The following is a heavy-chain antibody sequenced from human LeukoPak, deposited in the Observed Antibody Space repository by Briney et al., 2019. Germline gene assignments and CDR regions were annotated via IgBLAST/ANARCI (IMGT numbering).Heavy chain of an antibody. Sequence: SESLSLTCTVSGGSIRSSSYYWGWIRQPPGKGLEWIGGIYYGGSTYYNPSLKSRVTISVDTSKNQFSLKLSSVTATDTAVYYCARRGYEEFAIWGQGTMVTVSS. CDR2: IYYGGST. D-gene: IGHD5-12*01. J-gene: IGHJ3*02. CDR3: ARRGYEEFAI. CDR1: GGSIRSSSYY. V-gene: IGHV4-39*01.